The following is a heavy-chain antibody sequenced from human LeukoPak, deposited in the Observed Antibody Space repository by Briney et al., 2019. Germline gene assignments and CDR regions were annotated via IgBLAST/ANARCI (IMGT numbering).Heavy chain of an antibody. Sequence: SETLSLTCSVSGDSISSYFWSWIRQPAGKGLEWIGRIYTSGSTNYNPSLKSRVTMSVDTSKNQFSLKLSSVTAADTAVYYCARDLYSSSWYDAFDIWGQGTMVTVSS. J-gene: IGHJ3*02. CDR1: GDSISSYF. V-gene: IGHV4-4*07. D-gene: IGHD6-13*01. CDR3: ARDLYSSSWYDAFDI. CDR2: IYTSGST.